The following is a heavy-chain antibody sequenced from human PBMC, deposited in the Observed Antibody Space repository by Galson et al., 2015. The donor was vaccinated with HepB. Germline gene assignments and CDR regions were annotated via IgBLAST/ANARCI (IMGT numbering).Heavy chain of an antibody. D-gene: IGHD2-15*01. CDR2: FKSKTAGGTT. CDR1: GFTFSNAW. J-gene: IGHJ1*01. CDR3: TAESFLGVGASAGY. V-gene: IGHV3-15*07. Sequence: SLRLSCAASGFTFSNAWMNWVRQAPGKGLQWVGRFKSKTAGGTTDYAAPAKGRFTISRDDSKNKLYMQMNSMKTEDTAIYSFTAESFLGVGASAGYWGLGTLVTVSS.